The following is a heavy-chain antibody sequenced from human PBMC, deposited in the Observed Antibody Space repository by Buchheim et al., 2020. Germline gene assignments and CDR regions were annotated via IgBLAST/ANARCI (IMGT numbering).Heavy chain of an antibody. J-gene: IGHJ4*02. V-gene: IGHV3-48*02. CDR1: GFTFSSYD. D-gene: IGHD6-6*01. CDR2: VSSSSISI. CDR3: ARAEYSDY. Sequence: EVQLVESGGGLVQPGGSLRLSCAGSGFTFSSYDMNWIRQAPGKGLEWVAHVSSSSISINYADSVKGRFTISRDNAKNSVFLQMNSLRDEDTAVYYCARAEYSDYWGQGTL.